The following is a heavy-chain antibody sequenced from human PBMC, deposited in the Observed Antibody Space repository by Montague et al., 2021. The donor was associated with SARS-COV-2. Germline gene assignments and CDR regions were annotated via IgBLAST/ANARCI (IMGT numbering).Heavy chain of an antibody. V-gene: IGHV3-9*01. CDR1: GFSVDNSD. CDR2: FSWKGHST. Sequence: SLRLSCAASGFSVDNSDMHWVRQAPGKGLEWVSGFSWKGHSTGYAASVEGRFTISRDSGKNSLYLQMNSLTVEDTALYYCAKDLNSAVAGPTMGHWGQGTLVTVSS. CDR3: AKDLNSAVAGPTMGH. J-gene: IGHJ4*02. D-gene: IGHD6-19*01.